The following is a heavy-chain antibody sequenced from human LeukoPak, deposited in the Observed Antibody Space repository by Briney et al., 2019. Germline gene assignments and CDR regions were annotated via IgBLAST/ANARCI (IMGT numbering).Heavy chain of an antibody. J-gene: IGHJ3*02. CDR3: ARDRGVPAAITAFDI. V-gene: IGHV4-38-2*02. D-gene: IGHD2-2*02. Sequence: KPSETLSLTCTVSGYSISSGYYWGWIRQPPGKGLEWIGSIYHSGSTYYNPSLKSRVTISVDTSKNQLSLKLSSVTAADTAVYYCARDRGVPAAITAFDIWGQGTMVTVSS. CDR2: IYHSGST. CDR1: GYSISSGYY.